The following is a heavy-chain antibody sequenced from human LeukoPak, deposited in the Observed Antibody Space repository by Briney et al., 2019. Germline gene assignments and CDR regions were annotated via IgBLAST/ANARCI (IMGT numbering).Heavy chain of an antibody. J-gene: IGHJ4*02. Sequence: TETLSLTCTFSGYSLNSDYSLNSGFYWGWIRQPPGKGLEWIGSIQHSDSIYYNPSFKSRVTISVDMSKNHFSLQLTSLTAADTAVYYCARWNYGGFDYWGQGTLVTVSS. CDR2: IQHSDSI. CDR3: ARWNYGGFDY. D-gene: IGHD1-7*01. CDR1: GYSLNSDYSLNSGFY. V-gene: IGHV4-38-2*02.